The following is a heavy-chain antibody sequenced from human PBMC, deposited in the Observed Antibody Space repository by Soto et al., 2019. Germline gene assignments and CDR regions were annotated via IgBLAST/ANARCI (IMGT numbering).Heavy chain of an antibody. J-gene: IGHJ4*02. Sequence: SETLSLTWTVSNDSISPYYWIWIRQPPGKGLEWIGFIYYSGSTTYNPSLKSRVTISVATSKNQFSLKLTSVTAADTSVYYCARRIVATETFDYWGQGTLVTVSS. D-gene: IGHD5-12*01. CDR2: IYYSGST. CDR1: NDSISPYY. V-gene: IGHV4-59*08. CDR3: ARRIVATETFDY.